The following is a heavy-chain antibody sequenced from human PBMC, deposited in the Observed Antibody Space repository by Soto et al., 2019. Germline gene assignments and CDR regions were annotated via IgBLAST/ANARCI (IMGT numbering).Heavy chain of an antibody. CDR2: MYYTGDT. V-gene: IGHV4-59*01. CDR3: ARLVTGEAAGTFWFDP. CDR1: GGSINGYY. J-gene: IGHJ5*02. D-gene: IGHD1-1*01. Sequence: SETLSLTCTVSGGSINGYYWTWSRQAPGRELEWIGYMYYTGDTNYNPSLKSRVSISIDKSKNLFSLNLTSVTAADTAIYYCARLVTGEAAGTFWFDPWGQGTQVTDSS.